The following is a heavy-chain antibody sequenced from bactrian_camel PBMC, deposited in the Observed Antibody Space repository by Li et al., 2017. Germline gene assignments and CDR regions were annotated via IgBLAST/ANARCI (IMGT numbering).Heavy chain of an antibody. J-gene: IGHJ4*01. D-gene: IGHD1*01. V-gene: IGHV3S53*01. CDR3: GVSETSMCHPAYVRRFNF. CDR1: GAAYSSQC. Sequence: HVQLVESGGGSVQPGGSLTLSCPTSGAAYSSQCLGWVRQAPGKKREVVVYIDDDDLTTVAASVKGRASIFRDKRKNTLFLQISGPKPEDSGDYYCGVSETSMCHPAYVRRFNFRGQGTQVTVS. CDR2: IDDDDLT.